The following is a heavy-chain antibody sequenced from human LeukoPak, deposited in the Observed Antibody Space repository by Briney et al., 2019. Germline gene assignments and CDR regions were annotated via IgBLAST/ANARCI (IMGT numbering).Heavy chain of an antibody. V-gene: IGHV4-30-4*08. D-gene: IGHD2-2*01. Sequence: SETLSLTCTVYGGSISSGDYYWSWIRQPPGKGLEWIGYIYYSGSTYYNPSLKSRVTISVDTSKNQFSLKLSSVTAADTAVYYCARGGYCSSTSCYLHYYYMDVWGKGTTVTVSS. CDR2: IYYSGST. J-gene: IGHJ6*03. CDR1: GGSISSGDYY. CDR3: ARGGYCSSTSCYLHYYYMDV.